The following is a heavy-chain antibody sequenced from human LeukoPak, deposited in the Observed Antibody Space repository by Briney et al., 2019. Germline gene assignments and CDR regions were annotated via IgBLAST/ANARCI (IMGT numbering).Heavy chain of an antibody. CDR2: INRSGST. D-gene: IGHD5-12*01. Sequence: SETLSLTCAVYGGSFSGYYWSWIRQPPGKGLEWIGEINRSGSTNYNPSLKSRVTISVDTSKNQFSLKLSSVTAADTAVYYCARVYSGYLFDYWGQGTLVTVSS. V-gene: IGHV4-34*01. CDR1: GGSFSGYY. J-gene: IGHJ4*02. CDR3: ARVYSGYLFDY.